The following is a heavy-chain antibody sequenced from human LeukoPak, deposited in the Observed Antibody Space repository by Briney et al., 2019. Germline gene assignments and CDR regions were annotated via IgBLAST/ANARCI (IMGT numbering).Heavy chain of an antibody. D-gene: IGHD3-9*01. CDR3: AREYILTGYPLDY. CDR1: GYTFTKYY. Sequence: GASVKVSCKASGYTFTKYYMHWVRQAPGQGLEWMGIISPSDGDTTYARKFQGRVTMTRDTSTSTVYMELSSLRSEDTAMYYCAREYILTGYPLDYWGQGTLVTVSS. CDR2: ISPSDGDT. V-gene: IGHV1-46*01. J-gene: IGHJ4*02.